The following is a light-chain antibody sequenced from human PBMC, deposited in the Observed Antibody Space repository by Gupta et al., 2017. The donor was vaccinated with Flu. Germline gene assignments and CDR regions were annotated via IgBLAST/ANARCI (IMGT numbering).Light chain of an antibody. CDR2: DVT. J-gene: IGLJ2*01. V-gene: IGLV2-11*03. CDR3: CSFGAASF. CDR1: SSDVGAYNY. Sequence: SGFPGQSVAISCTGTSSDVGAYNYVSWYQQHPGKAPKLIIYDVTKRPSGVPDRFTGSKSGNTASLTISGLQPEYEADYHCCSFGAASFFGGGTKLTVL.